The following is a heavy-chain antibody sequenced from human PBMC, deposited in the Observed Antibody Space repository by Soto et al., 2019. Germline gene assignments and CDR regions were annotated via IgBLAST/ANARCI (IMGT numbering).Heavy chain of an antibody. D-gene: IGHD1-7*01. CDR3: AKDLWNGLELGGFDL. CDR1: GFTFRNYA. CDR2: IRGSGDYT. Sequence: GGSLRLSCAASGFTFRNYAMSWVRQAPGKGPEWVSGIRGSGDYTYYADSVKGRFTVSRDNSRNTLFLQMNSLRAEDTAVYYCAKDLWNGLELGGFDLWGQGTLVTVSS. V-gene: IGHV3-23*01. J-gene: IGHJ4*02.